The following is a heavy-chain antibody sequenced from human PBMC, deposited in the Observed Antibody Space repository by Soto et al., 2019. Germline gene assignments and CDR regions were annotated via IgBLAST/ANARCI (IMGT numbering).Heavy chain of an antibody. CDR2: ISGSGGST. J-gene: IGHJ6*03. CDR1: GFTFSSYA. V-gene: IGHV3-23*01. D-gene: IGHD3-3*01. CDR3: AKGGFHYDFWSGYYYYMDV. Sequence: GSLRLSCAASGFTFSSYAMSWVRQAPGKGLEWVSAISGSGGSTYYADSVKGRFTISRDNSKNTLYLQMNSLRAEDTSVYYCAKGGFHYDFWSGYYYYMDVWGKGTTVTVSS.